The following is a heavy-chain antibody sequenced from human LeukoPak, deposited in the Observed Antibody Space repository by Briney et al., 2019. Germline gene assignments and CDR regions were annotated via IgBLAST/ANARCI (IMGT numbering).Heavy chain of an antibody. D-gene: IGHD7-27*01. CDR3: ARVWNRGWLDP. CDR1: GGSIRSGDYY. Sequence: PSQTLSLTXTVSGGSIRSGDYYWTWIRQPAGKGLEWIGRIHTSGSTNYKPSLQSRVTIAIDTSKNQFSLKLSSVTAADTAVYYCARVWNRGWLDPWGQGTLVTVSS. CDR2: IHTSGST. J-gene: IGHJ5*02. V-gene: IGHV4-61*02.